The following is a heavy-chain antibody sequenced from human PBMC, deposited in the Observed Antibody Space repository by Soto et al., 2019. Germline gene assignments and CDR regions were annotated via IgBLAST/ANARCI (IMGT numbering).Heavy chain of an antibody. Sequence: PSGSVCQTVTLADGAISGGCWSWIRQPPGKGLEWIGYIYYSCTTNYNPSLKSRVTISLDTSKNQFSLNLRSVTAADTAVYYCASESGYERYFDYWGLGTLVTVSS. CDR3: ASESGYERYFDY. CDR2: IYYSCTT. V-gene: IGHV4-59*01. D-gene: IGHD5-12*01. CDR1: DGAISGGC. J-gene: IGHJ4*02.